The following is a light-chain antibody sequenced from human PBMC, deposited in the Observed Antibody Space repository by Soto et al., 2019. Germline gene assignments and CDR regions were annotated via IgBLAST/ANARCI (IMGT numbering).Light chain of an antibody. J-gene: IGLJ3*02. Sequence: QSVLTQPPSASGTPGQRVTISCSGSSSNIGSNTVNWYQELPGTAPKLLIYSNNQRPSGVPDRFSGSKSGTSVSLAISGLQSEYEPDYYCAAWDARLNGVVLGGGTKLTVL. V-gene: IGLV1-44*01. CDR1: SSNIGSNT. CDR3: AAWDARLNGVV. CDR2: SNN.